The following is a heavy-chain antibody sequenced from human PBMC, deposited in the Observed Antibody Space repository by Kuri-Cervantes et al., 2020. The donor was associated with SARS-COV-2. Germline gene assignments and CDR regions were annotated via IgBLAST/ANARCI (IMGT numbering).Heavy chain of an antibody. J-gene: IGHJ6*02. Sequence: SETLSLTCTVSGGSISSSSYYWGWIRQPPGKGLEWIGSIHYSGSTYYNPSLKSRVTISVDTSKNQFSLKLSSVTAVDTAVYYCARHLWSDGMDVWGQGTTVTVSS. D-gene: IGHD2-8*02. CDR3: ARHLWSDGMDV. CDR1: GGSISSSSYY. V-gene: IGHV4-39*01. CDR2: IHYSGST.